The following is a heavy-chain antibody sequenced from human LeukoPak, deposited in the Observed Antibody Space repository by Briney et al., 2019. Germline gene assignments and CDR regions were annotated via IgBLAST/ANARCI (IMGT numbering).Heavy chain of an antibody. CDR1: SGSISSSYW. J-gene: IGHJ2*01. V-gene: IGHV4-4*02. D-gene: IGHD6-19*01. CDR3: ARVAQKLERIVVAGTSEWRANWFFDL. CDR2: IYHSGTT. Sequence: SETLSLTCAVSSGSISSSYWLSWVRQSPGKGLEWIGEIYHSGTTNYNPSLKSRVTISVDKSKNQFSLNLISVTAADTAVYYCARVAQKLERIVVAGTSEWRANWFFDLWGRGTLVTVSS.